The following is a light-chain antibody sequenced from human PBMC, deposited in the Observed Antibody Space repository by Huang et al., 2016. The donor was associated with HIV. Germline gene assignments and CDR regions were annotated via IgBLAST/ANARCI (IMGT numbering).Light chain of an antibody. CDR2: DTS. Sequence: EIVLTQSPATLSLSPGERATLSCKASQSVSSSLAWYQQKPGQAPRRLIYDTSTRATGIPARFSGSESGTDFTLTISSLEPEDFAVYYCQQRSNWPLFTFGPGTKVDIK. J-gene: IGKJ3*01. V-gene: IGKV3-11*01. CDR3: QQRSNWPLFT. CDR1: QSVSSS.